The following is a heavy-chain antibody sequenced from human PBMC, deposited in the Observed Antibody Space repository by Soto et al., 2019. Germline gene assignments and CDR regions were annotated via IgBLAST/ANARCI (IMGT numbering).Heavy chain of an antibody. V-gene: IGHV3-30*18. J-gene: IGHJ4*02. CDR2: ISYDGSNK. Sequence: QVQLVESGGGVVQPGRSLRLSCAASGFTFSSYGMHWVRQAPGKGLEWVAVISYDGSNKYYADSVKGRFTISRDNSKNTLYLQMNSLRAEDTAVYYCAKANHYYDSSGYSRGYNFDYWGQGTLVTVSS. CDR3: AKANHYYDSSGYSRGYNFDY. D-gene: IGHD3-22*01. CDR1: GFTFSSYG.